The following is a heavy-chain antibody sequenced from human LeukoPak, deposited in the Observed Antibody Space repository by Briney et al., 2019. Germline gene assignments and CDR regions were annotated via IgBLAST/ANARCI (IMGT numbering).Heavy chain of an antibody. J-gene: IGHJ4*02. Sequence: SETLSLTCAVYGGSFSGYYWSCIRQPPGKGLEWIGEINHSGSTNYNPSLKSRVTISVDTSKNQFSLKLSSVTAADTAVYYCAARSQWELDYWGQGTLVTVSS. CDR2: INHSGST. CDR3: AARSQWELDY. D-gene: IGHD1-26*01. CDR1: GGSFSGYY. V-gene: IGHV4-34*01.